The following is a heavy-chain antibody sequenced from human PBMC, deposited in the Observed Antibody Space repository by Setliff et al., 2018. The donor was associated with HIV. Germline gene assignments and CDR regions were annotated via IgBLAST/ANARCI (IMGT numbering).Heavy chain of an antibody. CDR3: ARYAASGTGWFDP. Sequence: GASVKVSCKASGYDFTAYAISWVRQAPGQGLEWMGRIGGDNANIKCAQSFQGRVTMTTDTSTNTAYLELASLRSDDTAVYYCARYAASGTGWFDPWGQGTQVTVSS. CDR1: GYDFTAYA. J-gene: IGHJ5*02. V-gene: IGHV1-18*01. D-gene: IGHD2-8*02. CDR2: IGGDNANI.